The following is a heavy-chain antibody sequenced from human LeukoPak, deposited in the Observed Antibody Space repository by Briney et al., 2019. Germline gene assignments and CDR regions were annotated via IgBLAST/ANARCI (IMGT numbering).Heavy chain of an antibody. CDR2: INHSGST. J-gene: IGHJ4*02. CDR3: ARVPSGSPASY. V-gene: IGHV4-34*01. Sequence: SETLSLTCAVYGGSFSGYYWSWIRQRPGKGLEWIGEINHSGSTNYNPSLKSRVTISVDTSKNQFSLKLSSVTAADTAVYYCARVPSGSPASYWGQGTLVTVSS. CDR1: GGSFSGYY. D-gene: IGHD1-26*01.